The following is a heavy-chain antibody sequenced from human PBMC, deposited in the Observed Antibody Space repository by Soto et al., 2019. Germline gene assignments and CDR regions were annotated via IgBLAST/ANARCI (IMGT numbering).Heavy chain of an antibody. Sequence: QVHLQESGPGLVKPSGTLSLICDVSGGSISSGKWWSWVRQPPGKGLEWIGEIYHGGSASYNPSFRSRAVISVDKSKNQLYLHLNSVTAAATAVYFCANNDGWNFDSWGQGILVTVSS. CDR1: GGSISSGKW. V-gene: IGHV4-4*02. CDR3: ANNDGWNFDS. J-gene: IGHJ4*02. D-gene: IGHD6-19*01. CDR2: IYHGGSA.